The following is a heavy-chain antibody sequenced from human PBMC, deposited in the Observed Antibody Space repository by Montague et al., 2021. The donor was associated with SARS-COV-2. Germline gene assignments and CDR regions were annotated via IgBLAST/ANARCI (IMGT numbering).Heavy chain of an antibody. CDR2: ITYSGAT. CDR3: VTRPPDGTGPFDY. J-gene: IGHJ4*02. CDR1: GVSISTDY. V-gene: IGHV4-59*12. D-gene: IGHD3-10*01. Sequence: SETLSLTCTVSGVSISTDYWTWIRQPPGKGLEWIGYITYSGATNYNPSLTSRVTMSLDTSKNQFSLTLSSVTAADTAIYYCVTRPPDGTGPFDYWGQGILVTVSS.